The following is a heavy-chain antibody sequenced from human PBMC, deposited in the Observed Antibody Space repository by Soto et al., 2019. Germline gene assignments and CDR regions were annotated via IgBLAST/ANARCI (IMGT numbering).Heavy chain of an antibody. CDR1: GGSMSGYY. D-gene: IGHD6-13*01. Sequence: QVQLQESGPGLVKPSETLSLTCTVSGGSMSGYYWSWVRQSAGEGLEWIGRIYASGGTNYNPSLKSRVTISKDTFKKQFSLKPNLVTAADTAVYFCARGAAAGVDYGMDVWGRGTTVTVS. CDR2: IYASGGT. J-gene: IGHJ6*02. CDR3: ARGAAAGVDYGMDV. V-gene: IGHV4-4*07.